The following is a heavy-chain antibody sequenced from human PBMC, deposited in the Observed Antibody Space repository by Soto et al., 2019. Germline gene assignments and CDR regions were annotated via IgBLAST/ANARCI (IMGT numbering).Heavy chain of an antibody. CDR2: ISSSSSTI. Sequence: EVQLVESGGGLVQPGGSLRLSCAASGFTFSSYSMNWVRQAPGKGLEWVSYISSSSSTIYYADSVKGRFTISRDNAKKSLYLQMNRLTDEDMAVYYCARTREQLLVRYYYYGMDVWGQGTTVTVSS. D-gene: IGHD6-19*01. CDR3: ARTREQLLVRYYYYGMDV. V-gene: IGHV3-48*02. CDR1: GFTFSSYS. J-gene: IGHJ6*02.